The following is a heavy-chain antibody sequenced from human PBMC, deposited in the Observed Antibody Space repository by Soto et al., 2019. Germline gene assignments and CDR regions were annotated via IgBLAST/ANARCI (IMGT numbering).Heavy chain of an antibody. V-gene: IGHV3-23*01. CDR1: GFTLSRCA. CDR2: VSGSGVTT. J-gene: IGHJ5*02. CDR3: ARHKFPTMGFDP. Sequence: GALRLSFIDSGFTLSRCAMSWVRQAPLKVLEWVSAVSGSGVTTKYSDSVKGRFTISRDNSKNTLYLQMNSLRAEETAVYYCARHKFPTMGFDPWGQGTLVTVTS.